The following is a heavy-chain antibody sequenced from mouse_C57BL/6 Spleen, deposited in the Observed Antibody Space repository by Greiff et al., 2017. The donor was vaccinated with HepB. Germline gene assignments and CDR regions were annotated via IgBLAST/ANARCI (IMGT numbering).Heavy chain of an antibody. CDR3: ARAVRRGHFDY. V-gene: IGHV3-6*01. CDR1: GYSFTSGYF. J-gene: IGHJ2*01. CDR2: ISYDGSN. Sequence: EVKLLESGPGLVKPSQSLSLTCTVSGYSFTSGYFWYGIRQCPGNKLERVGYISYDGSNNYNPYLKKQITITGDTSNNQFFLKLNSVTTEDTATYSCARAVRRGHFDYWGQGTTLTVSS. D-gene: IGHD2-14*01.